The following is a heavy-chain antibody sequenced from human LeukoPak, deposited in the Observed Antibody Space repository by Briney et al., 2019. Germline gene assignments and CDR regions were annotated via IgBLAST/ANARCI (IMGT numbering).Heavy chain of an antibody. CDR2: INHSGST. V-gene: IGHV4-34*01. CDR3: AREYYYGSGILL. J-gene: IGHJ4*02. CDR1: GGSFSGYY. Sequence: SETLSLTCAVYGGSFSGYYWSWIRQPPGKGLEWIGEINHSGSTNYNPSLKSRVTISVDTSKNQFSLKLSSVTAADTAVYYCAREYYYGSGILLWGQGTLVTVSS. D-gene: IGHD3-10*01.